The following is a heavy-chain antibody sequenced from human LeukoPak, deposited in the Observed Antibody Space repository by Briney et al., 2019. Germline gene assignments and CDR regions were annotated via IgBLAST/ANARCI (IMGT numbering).Heavy chain of an antibody. Sequence: QPGGSLRLSCAASGFTFSSYGMHWVRQAPGKGLEWVAVISYDGSNKYYADSVKGRFTISRDNSKNTLYLQMNSLRAEDTAVYYCARASPHYYDSSGYYVSNWFDPWGQGTLVTVSS. V-gene: IGHV3-30*03. CDR1: GFTFSSYG. J-gene: IGHJ5*02. D-gene: IGHD3-22*01. CDR3: ARASPHYYDSSGYYVSNWFDP. CDR2: ISYDGSNK.